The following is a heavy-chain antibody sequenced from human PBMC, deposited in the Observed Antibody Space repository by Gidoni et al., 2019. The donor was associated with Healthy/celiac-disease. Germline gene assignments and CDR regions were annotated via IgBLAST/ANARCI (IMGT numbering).Heavy chain of an antibody. Sequence: EVQLMESGGGLIQPGGSLRLSCAASGFTVSSNYMSWVRQAPGKGLEWVSVIYGGVTTYSADSVKGRFTISRDNSKNTLYLQMNRLRAEDTAVYYCARVGSVTDAFDIWGQGTMVTVS. CDR3: ARVGSVTDAFDI. J-gene: IGHJ3*02. CDR2: IYGGVTT. CDR1: GFTVSSNY. D-gene: IGHD4-17*01. V-gene: IGHV3-53*01.